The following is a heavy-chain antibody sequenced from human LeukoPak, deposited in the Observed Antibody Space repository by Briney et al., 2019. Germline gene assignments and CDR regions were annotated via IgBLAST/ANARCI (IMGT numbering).Heavy chain of an antibody. D-gene: IGHD6-13*01. CDR3: ARGESRVYIDY. V-gene: IGHV1-69*10. Sequence: SVKVSCKASGGTFSSYAISWVRQAPGQGLEWMGWIIPILGIANYAQKFQGRVTITADKSTSTAYMELSSLRSEDTAVYYCARGESRVYIDYWGQGTLVTVSS. J-gene: IGHJ4*02. CDR1: GGTFSSYA. CDR2: IIPILGIA.